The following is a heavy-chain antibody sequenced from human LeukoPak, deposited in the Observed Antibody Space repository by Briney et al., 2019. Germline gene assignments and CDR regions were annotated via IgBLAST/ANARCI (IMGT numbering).Heavy chain of an antibody. CDR2: INPNSGGT. Sequence: ASVKVSCKASGYTFTGYYMHWVRQAPGQGLEWMGWINPNSGGTNYAQKFQGRVTMTRDTSISTAYMELSRLRSDDTAVYYCARIGDWQRYYYMDVWGKGTTVTVSS. D-gene: IGHD3-10*01. CDR1: GYTFTGYY. V-gene: IGHV1-2*02. CDR3: ARIGDWQRYYYMDV. J-gene: IGHJ6*03.